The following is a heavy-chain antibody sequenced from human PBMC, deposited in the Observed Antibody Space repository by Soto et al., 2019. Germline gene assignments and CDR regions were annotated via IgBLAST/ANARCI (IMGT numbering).Heavy chain of an antibody. V-gene: IGHV3-7*01. Sequence: GGSLRLSCAASGFTFSSYWMSWVRQAPGKGLEWVANIKQDGSEKYYVDSVKGRFTISRDNAKNSLYLQMNSLRAEDTAVYYCASFGDVSSNYFDYWGQGTLVTVSS. CDR2: IKQDGSEK. CDR3: ASFGDVSSNYFDY. D-gene: IGHD2-15*01. J-gene: IGHJ4*02. CDR1: GFTFSSYW.